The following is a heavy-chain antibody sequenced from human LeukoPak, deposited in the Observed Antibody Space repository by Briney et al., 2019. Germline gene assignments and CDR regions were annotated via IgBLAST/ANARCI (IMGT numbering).Heavy chain of an antibody. J-gene: IGHJ4*02. CDR1: GFIFTNYF. CDR2: IKHDGSEK. CDR3: ATDRGWRTSGYYLYYFEY. Sequence: GSLRLSCAASGFIFTNYFMSRVRQAPGKGLEWVASIKHDGSEKYYVDSVRGRFTISRDNTMNSLYLQMSSLRAEDTAVYYCATDRGWRTSGYYLYYFEYWGQGTLVTYSS. V-gene: IGHV3-7*01. D-gene: IGHD3-3*01.